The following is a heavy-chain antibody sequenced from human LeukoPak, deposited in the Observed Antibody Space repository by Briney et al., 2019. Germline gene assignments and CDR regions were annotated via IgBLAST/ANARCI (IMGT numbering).Heavy chain of an antibody. CDR1: GFTFSSYG. J-gene: IGHJ4*02. V-gene: IGHV3-30*03. D-gene: IGHD2-2*01. CDR2: ISYDGSNK. Sequence: GGSLRLSCAASGFTFSSYGMNWVRQAPGKGLEWVAVISYDGSNKYYADSVKGRFTISRDNSKNTLYLQMNSLRAEDTAVYYCARDRGRYCSSTSCYLYWGQGTLVTVSS. CDR3: ARDRGRYCSSTSCYLY.